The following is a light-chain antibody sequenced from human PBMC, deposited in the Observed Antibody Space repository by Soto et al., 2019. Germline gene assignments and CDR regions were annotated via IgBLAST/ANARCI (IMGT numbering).Light chain of an antibody. CDR3: QQYNNYPWT. Sequence: DIQMTQSPSTLSASVGDRVTITCRASQSISSWLAWYQQKPGKAPRLLSYKASSLESGVPSRFSGSGSGTEFTLTISSLQPDDFATYYCQQYNNYPWTCGQGTKVEIK. J-gene: IGKJ1*01. V-gene: IGKV1-5*03. CDR2: KAS. CDR1: QSISSW.